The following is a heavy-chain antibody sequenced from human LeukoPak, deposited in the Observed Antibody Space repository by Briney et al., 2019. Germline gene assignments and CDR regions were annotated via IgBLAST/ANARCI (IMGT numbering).Heavy chain of an antibody. Sequence: GGSLRLSCAASGFTFTSYSMHWVRQAPGKGLEWVSSISSSSSYIYYADSVQGRITISRDSAKKSLYLQMNSLRVEDAAVYYCAREGLGIEQYFDLWGRGTLVTVSS. D-gene: IGHD7-27*01. CDR1: GFTFTSYS. CDR2: ISSSSSYI. V-gene: IGHV3-21*01. CDR3: AREGLGIEQYFDL. J-gene: IGHJ2*01.